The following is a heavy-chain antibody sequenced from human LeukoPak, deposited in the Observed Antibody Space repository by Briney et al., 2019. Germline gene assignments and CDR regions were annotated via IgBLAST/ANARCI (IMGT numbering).Heavy chain of an antibody. V-gene: IGHV3-21*01. CDR2: ISSSSSSYI. Sequence: PGGSLRLSFAASGFTFSSYGMNWVRQAPGKGLEWVSSISSSSSSYIYYADSVKGRFTISRDNAKNSLYLQMNSLRAEDTAVYYCARDSVSALGGSYYYYYYGMDVWGQGTTVTISS. J-gene: IGHJ6*02. CDR3: ARDSVSALGGSYYYYYYGMDV. CDR1: GFTFSSYG. D-gene: IGHD3-16*01.